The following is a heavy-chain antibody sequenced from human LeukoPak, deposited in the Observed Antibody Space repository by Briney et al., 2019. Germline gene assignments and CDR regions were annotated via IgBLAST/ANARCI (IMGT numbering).Heavy chain of an antibody. CDR3: LIFPGR. J-gene: IGHJ4*02. V-gene: IGHV3-15*05. CDR1: GFSVINAW. D-gene: IGHD3-3*01. CDR2: IKSRADDGTT. Sequence: GGSLRLSCAASGFSVINAWMSWVRQAPGQGLEWVGRIKSRADDGTTGYAAPVEGRFSISRDDSENTLYLQMNSLQIDDTALYYCLIFPGRWGQGTLVTVSS.